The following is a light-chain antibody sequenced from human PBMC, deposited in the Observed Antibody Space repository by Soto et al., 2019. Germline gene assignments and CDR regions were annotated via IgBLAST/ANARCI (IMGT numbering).Light chain of an antibody. CDR3: LQDYNYPLT. J-gene: IGKJ4*01. V-gene: IGKV3-20*01. CDR2: GAS. Sequence: EIVLTQSAGTLSLSPGERATLSCRASQSVSSSYLAWYQQKPGQAPRLLIYGASNRATGIPGRFSGSGSGTDFTLTISSLQPEDFATYYCLQDYNYPLTFGGGTKVDIK. CDR1: QSVSSSY.